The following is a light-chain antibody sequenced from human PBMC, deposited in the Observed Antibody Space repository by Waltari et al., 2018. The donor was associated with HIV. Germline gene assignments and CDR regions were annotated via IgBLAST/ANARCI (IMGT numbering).Light chain of an antibody. CDR3: QQSYSLPVT. CDR2: GAF. V-gene: IGKV1-39*01. Sequence: DIQMTQSPSSLSASVGGRVSISCRSSQNINSYLNWYQQKPGRAPQLLVYGAFNLYTWAPRRFSGSGSGTDFTLTITSLQPEDFATYFCQQSYSLPVTFGGGTKVEV. J-gene: IGKJ4*01. CDR1: QNINSY.